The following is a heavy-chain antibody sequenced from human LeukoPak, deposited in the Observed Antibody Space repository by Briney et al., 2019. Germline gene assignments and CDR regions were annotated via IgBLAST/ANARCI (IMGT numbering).Heavy chain of an antibody. D-gene: IGHD3-3*01. CDR1: VGSISSSNW. Sequence: SGTLSLTCAVSVGSISSSNWWSWVRQPPGKVLEWIGEIYHSGSTNYNPSLKSRVTISVDKSKNQFSLKLSSVTAADTAVYYCARFPSYDFWSGYPDYWGQGTLVTVSS. CDR2: IYHSGST. V-gene: IGHV4-4*02. CDR3: ARFPSYDFWSGYPDY. J-gene: IGHJ4*02.